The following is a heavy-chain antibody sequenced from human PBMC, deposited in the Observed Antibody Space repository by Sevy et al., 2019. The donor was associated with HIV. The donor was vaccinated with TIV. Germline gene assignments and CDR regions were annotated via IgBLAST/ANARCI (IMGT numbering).Heavy chain of an antibody. Sequence: GGSLRLSCAVSGFTFSTYWMSWVRQAPGKGLEWVANMKKDGSDKYYVDSVKGRFTISRDNAKNSLYLQMNSLRVEDTALYYCARDCSSTSCLWGLDVWGQGTSVTVSS. CDR1: GFTFSTYW. CDR3: ARDCSSTSCLWGLDV. J-gene: IGHJ6*02. V-gene: IGHV3-7*03. D-gene: IGHD2-2*01. CDR2: MKKDGSDK.